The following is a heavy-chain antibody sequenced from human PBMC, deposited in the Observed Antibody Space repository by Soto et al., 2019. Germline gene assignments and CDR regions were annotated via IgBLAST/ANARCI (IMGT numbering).Heavy chain of an antibody. CDR3: AKRPLTAAGFDY. CDR1: GFTFSNYA. Sequence: EVQLLESGGGLVQPGGSLRLSCAASGFTFSNYAMTWVRQAPGKGLEWVSVITGSGGGTYFVDSVKGRFTISRDNSTNTVYLHMNSLRAEETAVYYCAKRPLTAAGFDYWGQGTLVTVSS. CDR2: ITGSGGGT. D-gene: IGHD6-13*01. V-gene: IGHV3-23*01. J-gene: IGHJ4*02.